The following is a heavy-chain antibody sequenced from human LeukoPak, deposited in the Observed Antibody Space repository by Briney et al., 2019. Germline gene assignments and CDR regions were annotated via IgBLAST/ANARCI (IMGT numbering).Heavy chain of an antibody. D-gene: IGHD2-15*01. CDR3: ARGGDIVVVVAATNLGVY. Sequence: ASVKVSCKASGYTFTSHYMHWVRQAPGQGLEWMGIINPSGGSTSYAQKFQGRVTMTRDTSTSTVYMELSSLRSEDTAVYYCARGGDIVVVVAATNLGVYWGQGTLVTVSS. V-gene: IGHV1-46*01. CDR1: GYTFTSHY. CDR2: INPSGGST. J-gene: IGHJ4*02.